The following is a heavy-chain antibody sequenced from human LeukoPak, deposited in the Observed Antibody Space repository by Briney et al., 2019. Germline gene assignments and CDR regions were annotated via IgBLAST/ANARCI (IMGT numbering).Heavy chain of an antibody. CDR3: ARSPWTAVAGIWLGY. Sequence: GGSLRLSCVASGFTFSRYWMSWVRQAPGKGLEWVANIKQDGSEKYYVDSVKGRFTISRDNAKNSLYLQMNSLRAEDTAVYYCARSPWTAVAGIWLGYWGQGTLVTVSS. J-gene: IGHJ4*02. D-gene: IGHD6-19*01. CDR2: IKQDGSEK. CDR1: GFTFSRYW. V-gene: IGHV3-7*01.